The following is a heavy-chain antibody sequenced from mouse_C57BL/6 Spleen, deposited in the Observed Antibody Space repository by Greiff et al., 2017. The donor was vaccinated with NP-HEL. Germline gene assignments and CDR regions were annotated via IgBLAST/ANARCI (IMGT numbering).Heavy chain of an antibody. CDR2: INPNYGTT. CDR3: ARPPNYYGSSDWYIDV. Sequence: VQLQQSGPELVKPGASVKISCKASGYSFTDYNLNWVKQSHGKSLEWIGVINPNYGTTSYNQKFKGKATLPVDQSSSTAYMQLNSLTSEDSAVYYCARPPNYYGSSDWYIDVWGTGTTVTVSS. J-gene: IGHJ1*03. CDR1: GYSFTDYN. V-gene: IGHV1-39*01. D-gene: IGHD1-1*01.